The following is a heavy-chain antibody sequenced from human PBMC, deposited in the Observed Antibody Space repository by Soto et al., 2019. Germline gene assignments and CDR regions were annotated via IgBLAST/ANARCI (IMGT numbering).Heavy chain of an antibody. V-gene: IGHV4-39*01. CDR2: IYYSGST. Sequence: LSLTCTVSGGSISSSSYYWGWIRHPPGKGLEWIGSIYYSGSTYYNPSLKSRVTISVDTSKNQFSLKLSSVTAADTAVYYCAREIVGASYYYYYGLDVWGQGTTVTVSS. CDR3: AREIVGASYYYYYGLDV. CDR1: GGSISSSSYY. J-gene: IGHJ6*02. D-gene: IGHD1-26*01.